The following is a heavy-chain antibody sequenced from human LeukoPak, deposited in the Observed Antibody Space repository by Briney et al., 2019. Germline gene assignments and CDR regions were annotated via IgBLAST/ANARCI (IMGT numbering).Heavy chain of an antibody. Sequence: GGSLRLSCAASGFTFSSYAMSWVRQAPGKGLEWVSAISGSGGSTYYADSVKGRFTISRDDAKTSVYLQMNSLRDEDTAIYYCARDNIWAFDIWGQGTMVTVAS. J-gene: IGHJ3*02. CDR2: ISGSGGST. V-gene: IGHV3-23*01. CDR1: GFTFSSYA. D-gene: IGHD2/OR15-2a*01. CDR3: ARDNIWAFDI.